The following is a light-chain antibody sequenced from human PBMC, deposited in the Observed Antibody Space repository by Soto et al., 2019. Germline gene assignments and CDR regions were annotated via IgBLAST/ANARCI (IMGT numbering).Light chain of an antibody. J-gene: IGKJ4*01. Sequence: EVVLTQSPGTLSLSTGERATLSCRASQSVSSNLAWYQQKPGQAPSLLTYGASTRATDIPPRFSGSGSGTEFTLTITSLQSEDFALYDCQQYKNWPPLTAGGRSNV. CDR1: QSVSSN. V-gene: IGKV3-15*01. CDR3: QQYKNWPPLT. CDR2: GAS.